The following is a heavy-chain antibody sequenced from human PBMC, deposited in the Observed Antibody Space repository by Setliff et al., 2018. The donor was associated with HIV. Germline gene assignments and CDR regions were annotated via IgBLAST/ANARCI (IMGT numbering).Heavy chain of an antibody. Sequence: PGGSLRLSCAASGFAFSDFSMSWVRQAPGKGLEWVGRIKSKTDGGTTDYAAPVKGRFTISRDDSKNTLYLQMNSLKTEDTAVYYCTTGTRLVDWGQGALVTVSS. J-gene: IGHJ4*02. D-gene: IGHD2-21*01. CDR1: GFAFSDFS. V-gene: IGHV3-15*01. CDR2: IKSKTDGGTT. CDR3: TTGTRLVD.